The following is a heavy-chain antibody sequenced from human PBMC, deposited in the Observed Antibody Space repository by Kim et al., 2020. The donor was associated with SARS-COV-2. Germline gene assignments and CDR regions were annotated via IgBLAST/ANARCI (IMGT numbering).Heavy chain of an antibody. D-gene: IGHD1-26*01. J-gene: IGHJ4*02. V-gene: IGHV3-7*03. Sequence: GGSLRLSCAASGFTFTSYWMSWVRQAPGKGLEWVANIQQDGSEKNYVDSEKGRFTISRDNAKNSLYLEMNSMRAEDTAVYYCARDKIVGATHFDYWGQGTLVTVSS. CDR2: IQQDGSEK. CDR1: GFTFTSYW. CDR3: ARDKIVGATHFDY.